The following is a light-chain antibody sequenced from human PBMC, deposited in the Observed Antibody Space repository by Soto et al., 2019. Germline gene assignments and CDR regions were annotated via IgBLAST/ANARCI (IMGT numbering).Light chain of an antibody. CDR1: SSDVGAYNY. CDR2: DVS. CDR3: SSYTSSNTEV. V-gene: IGLV2-14*03. J-gene: IGLJ1*01. Sequence: QSVLTQPASVSGSPGQSITISCTGTSSDVGAYNYVSWYQHHPGKAPKLIIYDVSDQPSGVSNRFSASKSGNTASLTISGLQAEDEADYYCSSYTSSNTEVFGTGTKVTVL.